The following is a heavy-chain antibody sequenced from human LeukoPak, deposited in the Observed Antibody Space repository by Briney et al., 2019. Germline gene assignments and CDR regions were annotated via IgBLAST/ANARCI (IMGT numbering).Heavy chain of an antibody. CDR2: ISWNSGSI. D-gene: IGHD5-12*01. Sequence: GGSLRLSCAASGFTFSSYAMHWVRQAPGKGLEWVSGISWNSGSIGYADSVKGRFTISRDNAKNSLYLQMNSLRAEDTALYYCAKEGPDIVATISNAFDIWGQGTMVTASS. CDR1: GFTFSSYA. CDR3: AKEGPDIVATISNAFDI. J-gene: IGHJ3*02. V-gene: IGHV3-9*01.